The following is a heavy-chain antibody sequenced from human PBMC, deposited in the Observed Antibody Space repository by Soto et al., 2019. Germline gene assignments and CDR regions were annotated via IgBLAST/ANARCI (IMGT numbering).Heavy chain of an antibody. CDR3: ATDINNHYDSSRPGGY. V-gene: IGHV1-18*01. CDR1: GYTFTSYG. Sequence: SVKVSCKASGYTFTSYGISWVRQAPGQGLEWMGWISAYNGNTNYAQKLQGRVTMTTDTSTSTAYMELRRLRSDDTAVYYCATDINNHYDSSRPGGYWGKVTLVPVS. D-gene: IGHD3-22*01. CDR2: ISAYNGNT. J-gene: IGHJ4*02.